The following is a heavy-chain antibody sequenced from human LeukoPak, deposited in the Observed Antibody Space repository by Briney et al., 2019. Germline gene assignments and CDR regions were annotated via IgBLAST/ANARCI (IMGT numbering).Heavy chain of an antibody. Sequence: ASVKVSCKASGHTFTGYGISWVRQAPGQGLEWMGWISAYNGNTNYAQKLQGRVTMTTDTSTSTAYMELRSLRSDDTAVYYCASMREPEASFDYWGQGTLVTVSS. CDR1: GHTFTGYG. CDR2: ISAYNGNT. D-gene: IGHD6-25*01. J-gene: IGHJ4*02. V-gene: IGHV1-18*01. CDR3: ASMREPEASFDY.